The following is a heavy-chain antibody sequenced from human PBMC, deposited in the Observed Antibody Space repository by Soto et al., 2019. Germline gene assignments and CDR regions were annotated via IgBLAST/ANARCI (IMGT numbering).Heavy chain of an antibody. D-gene: IGHD3-10*01. CDR1: GGTFSSYA. J-gene: IGHJ6*02. V-gene: IGHV1-69*01. CDR3: ARGTYYYGSGSYYLSYGMDV. CDR2: IIPIFGTA. Sequence: QVQLVQSGAEVKKPGSSVKVSCKASGGTFSSYAISWVRQAPGQGLEWMGGIIPIFGTANYAQKFQGRVTITADESTSTAYMELSSLRSEDTAVYYCARGTYYYGSGSYYLSYGMDVWGQGTTVTVSS.